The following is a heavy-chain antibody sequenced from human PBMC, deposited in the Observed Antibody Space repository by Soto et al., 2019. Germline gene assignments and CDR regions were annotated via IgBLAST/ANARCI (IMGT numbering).Heavy chain of an antibody. CDR1: GGSISSYY. CDR2: IYYSGST. J-gene: IGHJ4*02. Sequence: QVQLQESGPGLVKPSETLSLTCTVSGGSISSYYWSWIRQPPGKGLEWIGYIYYSGSTNYNPSLKSXXTXSVXTSKNRFSLKLSSVTAADTAVYYCARSLAGTTLDYWGQGTLVTVSS. D-gene: IGHD4-17*01. V-gene: IGHV4-59*01. CDR3: ARSLAGTTLDY.